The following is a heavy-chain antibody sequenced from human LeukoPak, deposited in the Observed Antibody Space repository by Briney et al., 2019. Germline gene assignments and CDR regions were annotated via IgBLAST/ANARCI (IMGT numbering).Heavy chain of an antibody. V-gene: IGHV1-18*01. D-gene: IGHD6-13*01. CDR3: ARALDPYSSSWSGAY. CDR2: ISAYNGNT. J-gene: IGHJ4*02. CDR1: GYTSTSYG. Sequence: ASVKVSCKASGYTSTSYGISWVRQAPGQGLEWMGWISAYNGNTNYAQKLQGRVTMTTDTSTSTAYMELRSLRSDDTAVYYCARALDPYSSSWSGAYWGQGTLVTVSS.